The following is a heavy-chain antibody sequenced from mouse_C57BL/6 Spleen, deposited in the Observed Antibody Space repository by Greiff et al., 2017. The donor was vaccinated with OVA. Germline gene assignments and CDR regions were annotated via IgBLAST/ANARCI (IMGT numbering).Heavy chain of an antibody. Sequence: EVQLQQSGPELVKPGASVKISCKASGYTFTDYYMNWVKQSHGKSLEWIGDINPNNGGTSYNQKFKGKATLTVDKSSSTAYMELRSLTSEDSAVYYCARDYGSSYRGYYAMDYWGQGTSVTVSS. D-gene: IGHD1-1*01. J-gene: IGHJ4*01. CDR1: GYTFTDYY. CDR3: ARDYGSSYRGYYAMDY. V-gene: IGHV1-26*01. CDR2: INPNNGGT.